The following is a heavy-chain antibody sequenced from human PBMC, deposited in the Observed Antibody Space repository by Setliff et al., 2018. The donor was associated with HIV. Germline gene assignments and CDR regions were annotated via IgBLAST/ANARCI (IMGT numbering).Heavy chain of an antibody. D-gene: IGHD1-7*01. CDR1: GGSISSGGYS. V-gene: IGHV4-30-2*03. CDR3: ARGKRGGNYYFDY. CDR2: IYYSGST. Sequence: SETLSLTCAVSGGSISSGGYSWNWIRQPPGKGLEWIGNIYYSGSTYYNPSLKSRVTMSVDTSKNQFSLKLSSVTATDTAVYYCARGKRGGNYYFDYWGQGTLVTVSS. J-gene: IGHJ4*02.